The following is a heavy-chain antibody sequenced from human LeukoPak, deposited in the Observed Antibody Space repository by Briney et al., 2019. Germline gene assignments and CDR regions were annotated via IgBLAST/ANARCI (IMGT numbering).Heavy chain of an antibody. CDR1: GFTFSSYE. CDR3: AKDLYYGDYVPFDY. V-gene: IGHV3-23*01. J-gene: IGHJ4*02. CDR2: ISGSGGST. D-gene: IGHD4-17*01. Sequence: GGSLRLSCAASGFTFSSYEMHWVRQAPGKGLEWVSAISGSGGSTYYADSVKGRFTISRDNSKNTLYLQMNSLRAEDTAVYYCAKDLYYGDYVPFDYWGQGTLVTVSS.